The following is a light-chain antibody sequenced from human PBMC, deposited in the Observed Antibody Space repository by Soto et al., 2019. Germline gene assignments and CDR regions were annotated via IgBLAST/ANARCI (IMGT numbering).Light chain of an antibody. Sequence: DIQMTQFPSSLSAAVGDRVTITCRASQGIGHYVAWYQQKAGQVPRLLIHAASTLQSGVPSRFSGSRSGNDFTLSISSLQPEDGETYYCQRYSTAAVIFGQGTRREI. V-gene: IGKV1-27*01. CDR1: QGIGHY. CDR2: AAS. J-gene: IGKJ5*01. CDR3: QRYSTAAVI.